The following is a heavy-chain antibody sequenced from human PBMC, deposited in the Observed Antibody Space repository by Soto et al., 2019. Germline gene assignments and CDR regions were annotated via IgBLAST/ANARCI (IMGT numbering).Heavy chain of an antibody. D-gene: IGHD5-18*01. CDR3: ARIRGYSYGRGYFDY. CDR2: IYYSGST. Sequence: SXTLSLTCTVSGGSISSSSYYWCWVRQPPGKGLEWIGSIYYSGSTYYNPSLKSRVTISVDTSKNQFSLKLSSVTAADTAVYYCARIRGYSYGRGYFDYWGQGTLVTVSS. V-gene: IGHV4-39*01. CDR1: GGSISSSSYY. J-gene: IGHJ4*02.